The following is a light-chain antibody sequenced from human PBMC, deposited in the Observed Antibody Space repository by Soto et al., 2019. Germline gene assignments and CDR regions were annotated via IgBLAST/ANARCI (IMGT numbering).Light chain of an antibody. CDR2: GTF. J-gene: IGKJ2*01. V-gene: IGKV3-20*01. CDR3: QQYGTPPYT. Sequence: EIVLTQSPGTLSLSPGEKVTLTCRASQAVTDYYFAWYQQKPGQAPKLLIFGTFNRATGIPDRFSASGSETDFTLTISTLEPEDFAVYYCQQYGTPPYTFGLGTQLEIK. CDR1: QAVTDYY.